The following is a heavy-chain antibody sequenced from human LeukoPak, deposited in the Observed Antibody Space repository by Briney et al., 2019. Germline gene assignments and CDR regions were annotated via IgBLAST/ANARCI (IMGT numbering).Heavy chain of an antibody. CDR3: GRNPLVGDTYAFDI. V-gene: IGHV4-59*01. J-gene: IGHJ3*02. CDR2: IYYSGST. Sequence: PETLSLTCTLSGGSISSYYWSWIRQPPGGGLEWIGYIYYSGSTNYKPSLKRRVTIQVDTSKDQFPLKLRSVTAGDTAVYYCGRNPLVGDTYAFDIWGQGTMVTVSS. D-gene: IGHD1-26*01. CDR1: GGSISSYY.